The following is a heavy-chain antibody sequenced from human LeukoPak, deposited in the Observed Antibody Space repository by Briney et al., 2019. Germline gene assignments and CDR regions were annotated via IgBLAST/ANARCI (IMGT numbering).Heavy chain of an antibody. Sequence: GGSLRLSCAASGFTFSSYGMHWVRQAPGKGLEWVAFIRYDGSNKYYADSVKGRFTISRDNSKNTLYLQMNSLRAEDTAVYYCAKAAQIVVVIATPDYWGQGTLVTVSS. CDR1: GFTFSSYG. CDR2: IRYDGSNK. J-gene: IGHJ4*02. V-gene: IGHV3-30*02. CDR3: AKAAQIVVVIATPDY. D-gene: IGHD2-21*01.